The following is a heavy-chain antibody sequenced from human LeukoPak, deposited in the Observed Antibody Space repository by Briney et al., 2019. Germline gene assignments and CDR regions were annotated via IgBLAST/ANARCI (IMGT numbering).Heavy chain of an antibody. CDR1: GFTFSSYG. J-gene: IGHJ4*02. Sequence: GGSLRLSCAASGFTFSSYGMHWVRQAPGKGLEWVAVIWSDGSKKYYAESVKGRFIISRDNSKNTLYLQMNSLTVEDTAVYYCARLVGNSPDYWGQGALVTVSS. CDR2: IWSDGSKK. CDR3: ARLVGNSPDY. D-gene: IGHD2/OR15-2a*01. V-gene: IGHV3-33*01.